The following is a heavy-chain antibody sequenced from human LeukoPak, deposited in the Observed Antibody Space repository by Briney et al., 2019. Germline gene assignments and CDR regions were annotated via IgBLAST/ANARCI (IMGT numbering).Heavy chain of an antibody. CDR1: GFTFSSYA. D-gene: IGHD5-18*01. J-gene: IGHJ4*02. CDR2: ISYDGSNK. Sequence: GRSLRLSCAASGFTFSSYAMHWVRQAPGKGLEWAAVISYDGSNKFYADPVKGRFTISRDNSKNTLFLQMNSLRAEDTAVYYCARDRSQRAYSYGPDGEWGQGTLVTVSS. CDR3: ARDRSQRAYSYGPDGE. V-gene: IGHV3-30*01.